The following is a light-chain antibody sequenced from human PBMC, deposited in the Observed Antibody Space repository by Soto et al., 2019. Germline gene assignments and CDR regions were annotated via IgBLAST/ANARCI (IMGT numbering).Light chain of an antibody. Sequence: QSVLTQPPSVSAAPGQKVTISCSGSSSNIGNNYVSWYQQLPGTAPKLLIYDNDKRPSGIPDRFSGSKSGTSSTLGVTGLQTGDEADYYCATWDSSLSAGVLGGGTQLTVL. J-gene: IGLJ2*01. V-gene: IGLV1-51*01. CDR3: ATWDSSLSAGV. CDR1: SSNIGNNY. CDR2: DND.